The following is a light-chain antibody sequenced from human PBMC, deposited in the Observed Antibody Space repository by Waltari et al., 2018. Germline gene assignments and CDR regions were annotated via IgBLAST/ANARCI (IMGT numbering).Light chain of an antibody. CDR1: SSDIGTNNY. CDR3: DSKSSSSPHV. CDR2: DVS. J-gene: IGLJ1*01. Sequence: QSALTQPASVSGSPGQSITVYCSGTSSDIGTNNYVSWYQQHPGKAPKLMIYDVSSRPSGVSNRFSGSKSGNTASLTISGLQAEDEADYYCDSKSSSSPHVFGTGTKVTVL. V-gene: IGLV2-14*03.